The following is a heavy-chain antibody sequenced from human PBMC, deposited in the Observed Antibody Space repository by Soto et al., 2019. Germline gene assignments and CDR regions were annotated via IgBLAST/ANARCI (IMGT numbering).Heavy chain of an antibody. CDR3: ARGWRDGYNLDY. CDR2: IIPIFGTA. D-gene: IGHD5-12*01. CDR1: GGTFSSYA. V-gene: IGHV1-69*13. J-gene: IGHJ4*02. Sequence: SVKVSCKASGGTFSSYAISRVRQAPGQGLEWMGGIIPIFGTANYAQKFQGRVTITADESTSTAYMELSSLRSEDTAVYYCARGWRDGYNLDYWGQGTLVTVSS.